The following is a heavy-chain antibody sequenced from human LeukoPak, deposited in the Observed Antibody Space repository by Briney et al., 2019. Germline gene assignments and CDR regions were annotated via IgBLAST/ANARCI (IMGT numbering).Heavy chain of an antibody. D-gene: IGHD4-17*01. CDR2: ISGSGGST. Sequence: GGSLRLSCAASGFTFSSYAMSWVRQAPGKGLEWVSAISGSGGSTYYAGSVKGRFTISRDNSKNTLYLQMNSLRAGDTAVYYCAKVTRHYGDYVELDAFDIWGQGTMVTVSS. J-gene: IGHJ3*02. V-gene: IGHV3-23*01. CDR1: GFTFSSYA. CDR3: AKVTRHYGDYVELDAFDI.